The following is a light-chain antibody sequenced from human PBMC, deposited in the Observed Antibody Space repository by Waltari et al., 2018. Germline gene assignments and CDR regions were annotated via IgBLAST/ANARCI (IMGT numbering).Light chain of an antibody. CDR3: SSYTSSSTYV. Sequence: QSALTQPASVYGSPRQSNTISCTGTSSNVGGYHYVSWYQQHPGKAPKLMIYEVSNRPSGVSNRFSGSKSGNTACLTISGLQAEDEADYYCSSYTSSSTYVFGTGTKVTVL. CDR1: SSNVGGYHY. CDR2: EVS. J-gene: IGLJ1*01. V-gene: IGLV2-14*01.